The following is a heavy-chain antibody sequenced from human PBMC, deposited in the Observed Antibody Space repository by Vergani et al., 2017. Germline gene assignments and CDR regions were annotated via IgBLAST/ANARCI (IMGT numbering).Heavy chain of an antibody. V-gene: IGHV3-23*01. Sequence: EVQLLESGGGLVQPGGSLRLSCAASGFTFSSYAMSWVRQAPGKGLEWVSAISGSADSTHYADSVKGRFTISRDNSKNTLYLQMNSLRAEDTAVYYCARNPDSGSYYFDYWGQGTLVTVSS. J-gene: IGHJ4*02. CDR1: GFTFSSYA. CDR2: ISGSADST. CDR3: ARNPDSGSYYFDY. D-gene: IGHD1-26*01.